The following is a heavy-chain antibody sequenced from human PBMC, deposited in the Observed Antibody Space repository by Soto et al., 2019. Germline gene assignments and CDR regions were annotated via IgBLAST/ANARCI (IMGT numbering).Heavy chain of an antibody. CDR3: TTYYGWGYFDY. CDR1: GFTFSNAW. Sequence: EVQLVESGGGLVKPGGSLRLSCAASGFTFSNAWMSWVRQAPGKVLEWVGRIKSQTDGGTTDYAAPVKGRFTISRDDSKNTLYLQMNSLKTEDTAVYYCTTYYGWGYFDYWGQGTLVTAYS. D-gene: IGHD3-10*01. J-gene: IGHJ4*02. CDR2: IKSQTDGGTT. V-gene: IGHV3-15*01.